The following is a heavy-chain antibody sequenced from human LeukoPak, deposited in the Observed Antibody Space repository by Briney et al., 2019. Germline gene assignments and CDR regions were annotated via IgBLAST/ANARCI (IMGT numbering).Heavy chain of an antibody. CDR3: ARWSVGTIFDY. CDR2: IYHSGST. Sequence: PSETLSLTCAVSGDSISSTNWWSWVRQPPGKGLEWIGEIYHSGSTNYNPSLKSRVTISVDKSKSQFSLKLRSVTAADTAVYYCARWSVGTIFDYWGQGTLVTVSS. D-gene: IGHD4-23*01. CDR1: GDSISSTNW. V-gene: IGHV4-4*02. J-gene: IGHJ4*02.